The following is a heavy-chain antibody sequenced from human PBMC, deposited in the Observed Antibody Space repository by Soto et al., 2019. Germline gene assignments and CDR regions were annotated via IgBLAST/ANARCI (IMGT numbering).Heavy chain of an antibody. CDR3: ARLDVQGSGWPNYYYYYYMDV. CDR2: IYYSGST. CDR1: GGSISSYY. V-gene: IGHV4-59*08. D-gene: IGHD6-19*01. Sequence: SETLSLTCTVSGGSISSYYWSWIRQPPWKGLEWIGYIYYSGSTNYNPSLKSRVTISVDTSKNQFSLKLSSVTAADTAVYYCARLDVQGSGWPNYYYYYYMDVWGKGTTVTVSS. J-gene: IGHJ6*03.